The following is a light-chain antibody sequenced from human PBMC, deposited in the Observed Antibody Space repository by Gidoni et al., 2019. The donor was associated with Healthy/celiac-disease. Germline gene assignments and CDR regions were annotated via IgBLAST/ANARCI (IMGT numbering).Light chain of an antibody. CDR3: QQYNNWPPWT. CDR1: QRVSSN. Sequence: EIVMTQSPATRSVSPGERATLSCRASQRVSSNLAWYQQKPGQAPRLLIYCASTRATGIPARCSGSGSGTEFTLTISSLQSEDFAVYYCQQYNNWPPWTFGQGTKVEIK. J-gene: IGKJ1*01. V-gene: IGKV3-15*01. CDR2: CAS.